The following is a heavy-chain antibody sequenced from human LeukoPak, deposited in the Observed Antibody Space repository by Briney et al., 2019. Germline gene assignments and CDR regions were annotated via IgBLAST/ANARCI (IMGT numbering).Heavy chain of an antibody. J-gene: IGHJ2*01. Sequence: GGSVRLSCAASGLSVSGFTFRDYTMNWVRQAPGKGLEWVAVISYDGSNKYYADSVKGRFTISRDNSKNTLYLQMNSLRAEDTAVYYCARDGGFGDTDYWYFDLWGRGTLVTVSS. D-gene: IGHD3-3*01. CDR2: ISYDGSNK. CDR3: ARDGGFGDTDYWYFDL. CDR1: GLSVSGFTFRDYT. V-gene: IGHV3-30-3*01.